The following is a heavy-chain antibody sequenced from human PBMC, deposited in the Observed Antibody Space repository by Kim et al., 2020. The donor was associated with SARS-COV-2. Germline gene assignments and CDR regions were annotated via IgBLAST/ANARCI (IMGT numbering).Heavy chain of an antibody. V-gene: IGHV3-73*01. J-gene: IGHJ5*02. D-gene: IGHD3-3*01. Sequence: AAVKGRFTISRDESKNTAYLQMNSLKPEDTAVYYCTREDDMWSGYEAWFDPWGQGTLVTVSS. CDR3: TREDDMWSGYEAWFDP.